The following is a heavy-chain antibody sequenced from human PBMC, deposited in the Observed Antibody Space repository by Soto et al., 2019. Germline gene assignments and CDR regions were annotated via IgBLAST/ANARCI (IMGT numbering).Heavy chain of an antibody. CDR1: KNTFINYY. D-gene: IGHD6-19*01. J-gene: IGHJ6*02. CDR2: IHPGIGNT. CDR3: ANDNRGWSLYGLDV. V-gene: IGHV1-46*04. Sequence: QVQLVQSGAEVKKPGASVKISCTPAKNTFINYYVHWVRQAPGQGLEWMGVIHPGIGNTDFAPRLQNRVNMTRDTSTGTVYMDLSSLRRVDTAAYYCANDNRGWSLYGLDVWGQGTTVTVSS.